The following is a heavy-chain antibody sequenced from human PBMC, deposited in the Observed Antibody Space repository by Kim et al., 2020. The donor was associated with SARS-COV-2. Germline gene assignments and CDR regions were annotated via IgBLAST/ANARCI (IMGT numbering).Heavy chain of an antibody. CDR1: GGSISSGSSY. CDR3: AGLGGPRNSGWHNWFDP. Sequence: SETLSLTCTVSGGSISSGSSYWGWIRQPPGKGLEWIGSIFHTGSTYYNPSLKSRVTISVDTSKNQFSLKLSSVTAADTAVYYCAGLGGPRNSGWHNWFDPSGEGTLGTLSS. V-gene: IGHV4-39*01. D-gene: IGHD6-19*01. CDR2: IFHTGST. J-gene: IGHJ5*02.